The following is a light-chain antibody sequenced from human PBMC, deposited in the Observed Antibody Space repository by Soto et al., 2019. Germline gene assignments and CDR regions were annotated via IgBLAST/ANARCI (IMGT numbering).Light chain of an antibody. CDR3: SSYAGSNSVV. CDR2: EVS. Sequence: QSALTQPPSASGSPGQSVTISCTGTSSDVGGYNYVSWYQQHPGKAPKLMIYEVSKRPSGVPDRFSGSKSGNTASLTVSGLQAEDEADYYCSSYAGSNSVVFGGGTKLAGL. CDR1: SSDVGGYNY. V-gene: IGLV2-8*01. J-gene: IGLJ2*01.